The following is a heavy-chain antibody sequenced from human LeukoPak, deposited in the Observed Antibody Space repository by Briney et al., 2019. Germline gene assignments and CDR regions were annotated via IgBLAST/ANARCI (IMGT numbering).Heavy chain of an antibody. CDR2: INHSGST. D-gene: IGHD2-15*01. V-gene: IGHV4-34*01. CDR1: GGSFSGYY. CDR3: ARGAHIVGGMDV. Sequence: SETLSLTCAVYGGSFSGYYWSWIRQPPGKGLEWIGEINHSGSTNYNPSFKSRVTISVDTSKNQFSLKLSSVTAADTAVYYCARGAHIVGGMDVWGQGTTVTVSS. J-gene: IGHJ6*02.